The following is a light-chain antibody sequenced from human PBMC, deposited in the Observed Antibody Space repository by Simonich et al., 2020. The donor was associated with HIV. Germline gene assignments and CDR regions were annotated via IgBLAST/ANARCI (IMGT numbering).Light chain of an antibody. CDR2: WAS. CDR1: QSVLYSSNNKNY. Sequence: DIVMTQSPDSLAVSLGERATINCESSQSVLYSSNNKNYLAWYQQKPGQPPKLLIYWASTRESGVPDRFSGSGSGTDFTLTISSLQAEDVAIYYCQQCYSHPHTFGQGTKLEIK. CDR3: QQCYSHPHT. V-gene: IGKV4-1*01. J-gene: IGKJ2*01.